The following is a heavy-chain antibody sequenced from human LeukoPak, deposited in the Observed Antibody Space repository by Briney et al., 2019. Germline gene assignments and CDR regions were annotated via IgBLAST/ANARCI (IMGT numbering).Heavy chain of an antibody. V-gene: IGHV3-48*01. D-gene: IGHD5-12*01. CDR3: ARGPSGYHNT. J-gene: IGHJ4*02. Sequence: GGSLRLSCAASGFTFSSYSMNWVRQAPGKGLEWVSYISSPSSTIYYADSVKGRFTISRDNAKSSLYLQMNSLRAEDTAVYYCARGPSGYHNTGGQGTLVTVSS. CDR2: ISSPSSTI. CDR1: GFTFSSYS.